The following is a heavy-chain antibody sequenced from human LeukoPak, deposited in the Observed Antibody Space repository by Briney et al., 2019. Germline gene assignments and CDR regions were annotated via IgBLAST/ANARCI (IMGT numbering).Heavy chain of an antibody. CDR1: GGPFSGYY. Sequence: SETLSLTCAVYGGPFSGYYWSWIRQPPGKGLEWIGEINHSGSTNYNPSLKSRVTISVDTSKNQFSLKLSSVTAADTAVNYCARQLRGGVDYWGQGTLVTVSS. CDR2: INHSGST. V-gene: IGHV4-34*01. J-gene: IGHJ4*02. CDR3: ARQLRGGVDY. D-gene: IGHD6-6*01.